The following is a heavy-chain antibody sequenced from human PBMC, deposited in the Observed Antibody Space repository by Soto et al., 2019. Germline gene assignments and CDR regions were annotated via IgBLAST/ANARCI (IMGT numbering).Heavy chain of an antibody. V-gene: IGHV4-34*01. CDR1: GESFNGYY. Sequence: PSETLSLTCTAYGESFNGYYWSWIRQPPGKGLEWIGEIHHSGSTNYNPSLKSRVTFSIDTSKRQFSLKVRSVTAADTAVYYRARGKRGSSWYRGEEKYYYYGMDVWGQGTPVTVSS. J-gene: IGHJ6*02. D-gene: IGHD6-13*01. CDR3: ARGKRGSSWYRGEEKYYYYGMDV. CDR2: IHHSGST.